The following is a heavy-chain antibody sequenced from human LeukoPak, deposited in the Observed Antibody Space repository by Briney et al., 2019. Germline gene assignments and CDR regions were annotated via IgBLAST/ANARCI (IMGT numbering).Heavy chain of an antibody. D-gene: IGHD4-17*01. CDR1: GYSISSGYH. CDR2: IYHSGST. J-gene: IGHJ5*02. V-gene: IGHV4-38-2*01. CDR3: ASLHETTVTTWGWFDP. Sequence: KPSETLSLTCAVSGYSISSGYHWAWIRQPPGKGLEWIGSIYHSGSTYYNPSLKSRVTISVDTSKNQFSLKLSSVTTADTAVYYCASLHETTVTTWGWFDPWGQGTLVTVSS.